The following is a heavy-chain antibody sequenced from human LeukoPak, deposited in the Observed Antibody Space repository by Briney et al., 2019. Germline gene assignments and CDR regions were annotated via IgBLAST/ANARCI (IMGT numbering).Heavy chain of an antibody. D-gene: IGHD6-13*01. V-gene: IGHV1-18*01. Sequence: GASVKVSCKASGYTFTSYGISWVRQAPGQGLEWMGWISAYNGNTNYAQKVQGRVTMTRDTSASTAYMELSRLKSDDAAVYYCASNLIAAAGTIDYWGQGTLVTVSS. J-gene: IGHJ4*02. CDR3: ASNLIAAAGTIDY. CDR2: ISAYNGNT. CDR1: GYTFTSYG.